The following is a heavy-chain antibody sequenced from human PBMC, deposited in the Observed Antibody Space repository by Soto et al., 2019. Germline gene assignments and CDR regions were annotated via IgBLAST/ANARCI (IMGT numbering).Heavy chain of an antibody. CDR3: AKDWGPYCGGDCYSEYYFDY. J-gene: IGHJ4*02. V-gene: IGHV3-30*18. CDR1: GFTFSSYG. CDR2: ISYDGSNK. D-gene: IGHD2-21*02. Sequence: GGSLRLSCAASGFTFSSYGMHWVRQAPGKGLEWVAVISYDGSNKYYADSVKGRFTISRDNSKNTLYLQMNSLRAEDTAVYYCAKDWGPYCGGDCYSEYYFDYWGQGTLVTVSS.